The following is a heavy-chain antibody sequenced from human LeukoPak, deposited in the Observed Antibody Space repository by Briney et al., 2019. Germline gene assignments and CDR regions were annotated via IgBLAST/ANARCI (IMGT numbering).Heavy chain of an antibody. CDR3: ARGRRDGSYYFDY. J-gene: IGHJ4*02. CDR2: IYYTGST. Sequence: SETLSLTCTVSGGSVSSGSYYWSWIRQPPGKELEWIGYIYYTGSTKYNPSLKSRVTISLDTPKNQFSLKLSSVTAADTAVYYCARGRRDGSYYFDYWGQGTLVTVSS. V-gene: IGHV4-61*01. CDR1: GGSVSSGSYY.